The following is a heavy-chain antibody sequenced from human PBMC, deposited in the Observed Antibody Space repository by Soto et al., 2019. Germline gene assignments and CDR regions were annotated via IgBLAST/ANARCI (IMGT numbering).Heavy chain of an antibody. CDR3: ARGFFSEGYYYYGMDV. CDR1: GGTFSSYT. V-gene: IGHV1-69*02. Sequence: QVQLVQSGAEVKKPGSSVKVSCKASGGTFSSYTISWVRQAPGQGLEWMGRIIPILGIANYAQKFQGRVTSTADKSTSTAYMELSSLRSEDTAVYYCARGFFSEGYYYYGMDVWGQGTTVTVSS. CDR2: IIPILGIA. J-gene: IGHJ6*02. D-gene: IGHD3-10*01.